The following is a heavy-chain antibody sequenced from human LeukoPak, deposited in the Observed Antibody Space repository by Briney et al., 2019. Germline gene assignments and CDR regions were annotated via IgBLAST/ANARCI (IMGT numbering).Heavy chain of an antibody. J-gene: IGHJ5*02. CDR2: IYYSGST. CDR1: GGSISSYY. V-gene: IGHV4-59*01. Sequence: SETLSLICTVSGGSISSYYWSWIRQPPGKGLEWIGYIYYSGSTNYNPSLKSRVTISVDTSKNQFPLKLSSVTAADTAVYYCARLLGYCSSTSCLNWFDPWGRGTLVTVSS. CDR3: ARLLGYCSSTSCLNWFDP. D-gene: IGHD2-2*01.